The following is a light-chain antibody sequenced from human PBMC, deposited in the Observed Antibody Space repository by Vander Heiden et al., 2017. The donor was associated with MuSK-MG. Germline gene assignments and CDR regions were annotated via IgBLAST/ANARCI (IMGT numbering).Light chain of an antibody. Sequence: DIVMTQSPLSLPVTPGEPASISCRSSQSLLHCNGYNYLDWYLQKPGQSPQLLIYLGSNRASGVPDRFSVSGSGTDFTLKISRVEAEDVGVYYCMQALQTRLTFGGGAKVEIK. V-gene: IGKV2-28*01. CDR2: LGS. CDR1: QSLLHCNGYNY. J-gene: IGKJ4*01. CDR3: MQALQTRLT.